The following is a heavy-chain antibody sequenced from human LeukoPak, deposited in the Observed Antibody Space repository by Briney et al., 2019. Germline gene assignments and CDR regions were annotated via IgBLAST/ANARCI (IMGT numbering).Heavy chain of an antibody. V-gene: IGHV4-61*02. J-gene: IGHJ4*02. Sequence: SETLSLTCTVSGGSINSSSYYWSWIRQPAGKGLEWIGRIYTSGGTIYNPSLKSRVTMSVDTSKNQFSLELRSVTAADTALYYCARDYNDILTGCFDYWGQGTLVTVSP. CDR2: IYTSGGT. CDR1: GGSINSSSYY. CDR3: ARDYNDILTGCFDY. D-gene: IGHD3-9*01.